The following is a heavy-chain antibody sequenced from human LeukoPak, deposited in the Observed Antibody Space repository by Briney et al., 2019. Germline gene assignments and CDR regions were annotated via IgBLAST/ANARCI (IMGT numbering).Heavy chain of an antibody. V-gene: IGHV1-69*05. CDR1: GGTFRTHA. Sequence: SVKASCEALGGTFRTHAISWVRQAPGQGFEWVGGIIPMIGKPHYAQQLQGRITITTDESTSTVHMELSSLRSEDTAVYFCARDGCSTTFCNTNWFDPWGQGTLVTVSS. J-gene: IGHJ5*02. CDR3: ARDGCSTTFCNTNWFDP. CDR2: IIPMIGKP. D-gene: IGHD2/OR15-2a*01.